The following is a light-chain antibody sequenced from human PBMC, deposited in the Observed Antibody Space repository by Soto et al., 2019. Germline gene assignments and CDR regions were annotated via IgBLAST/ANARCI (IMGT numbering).Light chain of an antibody. V-gene: IGKV2-28*01. Sequence: DIVRTQSPLSLPVTPGEPASISCRSSQSLLHSNGYNYLDWYLQKPGQSPQLXXYLGSNRASGVPDRFSGSGSGTDFTLKISRVEDEDVGVYFCMQARQTTNTFCQGTRLEIK. CDR2: LGS. CDR1: QSLLHSNGYNY. J-gene: IGKJ5*01. CDR3: MQARQTTNT.